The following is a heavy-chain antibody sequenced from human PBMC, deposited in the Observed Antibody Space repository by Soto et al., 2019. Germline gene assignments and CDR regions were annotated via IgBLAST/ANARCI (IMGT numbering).Heavy chain of an antibody. CDR2: IYYSGST. CDR1: GGSISSYY. Sequence: QVQLQESGPGLVKPSETLSLTCTVSGGSISSYYWSWIRQPPGKGLEWIGYIYYSGSTNYNPSLKRRVTISVDTSKNQCSLKLSSVTAADTAVYYCAREGLTGTIGLYYYYGMDVWGQGTTVTVSS. V-gene: IGHV4-59*01. CDR3: AREGLTGTIGLYYYYGMDV. D-gene: IGHD1-7*01. J-gene: IGHJ6*02.